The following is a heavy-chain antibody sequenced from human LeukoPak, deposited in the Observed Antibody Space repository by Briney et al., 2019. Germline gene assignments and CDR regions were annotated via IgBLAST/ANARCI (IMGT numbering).Heavy chain of an antibody. CDR2: IYYSGST. D-gene: IGHD3-22*01. J-gene: IGHJ6*02. CDR3: VRAPSYDSPSYYYYYGMDV. CDR1: GGSISSYY. V-gene: IGHV4-59*01. Sequence: PSETLSLTCTVSGGSISSYYWSWIRQPPGKGLEWIGYIYYSGSTNYNPSLKSRVTISVDTSKNQFSLKLSSVTAADTAVYYCVRAPSYDSPSYYYYYGMDVWGQGTTVTVSS.